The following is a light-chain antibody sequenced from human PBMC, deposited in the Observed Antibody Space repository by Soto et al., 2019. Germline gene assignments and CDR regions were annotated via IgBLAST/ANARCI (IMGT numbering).Light chain of an antibody. CDR2: DTS. CDR3: QQYNYWPWT. CDR1: QSVSIN. Sequence: IVMTQSTATPSVSPGDRASRSWRASQSVSINLAWYQQKPGQAPRILIYDTSTRATGVSGGLSGSGSGTELNLTISGLQSEDFADYYCQQYNYWPWTCGQGTKGDIK. V-gene: IGKV3-15*01. J-gene: IGKJ1*01.